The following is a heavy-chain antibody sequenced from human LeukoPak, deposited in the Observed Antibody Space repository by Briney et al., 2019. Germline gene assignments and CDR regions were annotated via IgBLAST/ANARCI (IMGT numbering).Heavy chain of an antibody. CDR2: ITSDGST. D-gene: IGHD3-16*01. Sequence: GGSLRLSCEASGLNFSNFGMSWVRQAPGKGLEWVSGITSDGSTYYADSVRGRFIISRDNSKNTLYLQMNSLRAEDTAVYYCARRGGGYQFDYWGQGTLVTVSS. CDR3: ARRGGGYQFDY. CDR1: GLNFSNFG. J-gene: IGHJ4*02. V-gene: IGHV3-23*01.